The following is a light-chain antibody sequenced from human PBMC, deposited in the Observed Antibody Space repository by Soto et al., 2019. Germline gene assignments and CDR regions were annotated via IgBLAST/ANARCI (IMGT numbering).Light chain of an antibody. CDR2: AAS. J-gene: IGKJ1*01. CDR3: QQSYRTPQA. V-gene: IGKV1-39*01. CDR1: QSISTF. Sequence: DIQMTQSPSSLYASVGDRVTITCRASQSISTFLNWYQQKPGKPPKLLIYAASSLQSGVPSRFSGGGSGTDFTLTITSLQPEDFATYYCQQSYRTPQAFGQGTKVEIE.